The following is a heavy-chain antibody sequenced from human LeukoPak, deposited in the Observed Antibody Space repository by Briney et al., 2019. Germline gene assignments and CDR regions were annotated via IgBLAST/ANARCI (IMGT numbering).Heavy chain of an antibody. J-gene: IGHJ4*02. CDR2: ISGDGVSP. CDR1: GFTFSSYA. D-gene: IGHD4/OR15-4a*01. V-gene: IGHV3-23*01. CDR3: ARDPGAFPYFFDC. Sequence: GGSLRLSCAASGFTFSSYAMSWVRQAPGKGLECVSAISGDGVSPYYADSVRGRFTISRDNSKNTLYLQMNSLRVEDTAVYFCARDPGAFPYFFDCWGQGTLVTVSS.